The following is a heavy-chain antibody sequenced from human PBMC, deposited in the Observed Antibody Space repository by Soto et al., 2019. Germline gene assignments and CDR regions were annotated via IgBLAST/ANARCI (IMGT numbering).Heavy chain of an antibody. Sequence: HPGGSLRLSCAASGFIFTNYAMNWVRQAPGKGLEWVSVIGGRGNSAYYADSVQGRFTISGDNSKNTLSLQMSSLTADDTAIYYCVREGRGSFDFWGRGTMVTVSS. J-gene: IGHJ3*01. CDR1: GFIFTNYA. D-gene: IGHD5-12*01. V-gene: IGHV3-23*01. CDR2: IGGRGNSA. CDR3: VREGRGSFDF.